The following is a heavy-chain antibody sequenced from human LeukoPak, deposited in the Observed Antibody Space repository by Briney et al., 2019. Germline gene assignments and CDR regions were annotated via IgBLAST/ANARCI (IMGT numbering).Heavy chain of an antibody. CDR3: ARGASGYSYG. D-gene: IGHD5-18*01. Sequence: SETLSLTCAVSGGSISSYYWSWIRQPPGKGLEWVGYIYYSGSTNYNPSLKSRVTISIDTSKNQFSLNLSSVTAADTAVYYCARGASGYSYGWGQGTLVTVSS. V-gene: IGHV4-59*01. CDR2: IYYSGST. J-gene: IGHJ4*02. CDR1: GGSISSYY.